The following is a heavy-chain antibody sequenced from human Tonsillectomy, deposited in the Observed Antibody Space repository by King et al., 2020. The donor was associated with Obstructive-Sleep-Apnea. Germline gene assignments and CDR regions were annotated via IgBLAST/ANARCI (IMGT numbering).Heavy chain of an antibody. CDR3: ARVGDYGDHAFDY. Sequence: VQLVESGGGLVQPGGSLRLSCAASGFTFSSYDMHWVRHATGKGLEWVSAIGTAGDTYYPGSVKGRFTISRENAKNSLYLQMNSLRAGATAVYSCARVGDYGDHAFDYWGQGTLVTVSS. J-gene: IGHJ4*02. D-gene: IGHD4-17*01. V-gene: IGHV3-13*04. CDR2: IGTAGDT. CDR1: GFTFSSYD.